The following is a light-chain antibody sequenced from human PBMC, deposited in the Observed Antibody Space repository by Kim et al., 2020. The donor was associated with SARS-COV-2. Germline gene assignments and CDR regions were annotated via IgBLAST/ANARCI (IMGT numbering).Light chain of an antibody. CDR1: TSNIGTYY. CDR2: RNN. CDR3: SAWDNSLSAVL. V-gene: IGLV1-47*01. Sequence: QSVLTQPPSASGTPGQRVTISCSGSTSNIGTYYVYWYQQLPGTAPKLLIYRNNQRPSGVPDRFSGSRSDTSASLAISGLRSEDEGDYYCSAWDNSLSAVLFGGGTQLTGL. J-gene: IGLJ2*01.